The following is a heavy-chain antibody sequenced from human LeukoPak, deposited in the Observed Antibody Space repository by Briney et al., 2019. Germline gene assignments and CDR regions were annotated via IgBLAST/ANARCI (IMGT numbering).Heavy chain of an antibody. D-gene: IGHD3-3*01. J-gene: IGHJ6*02. Sequence: SETLSLTCAVYGGSFSGYYWSWIRQPPGKGLEWIGEINHSGSTNYNPSLKSRVTISVDTSKNQFSLKLSSVTAADTAVYYCARHIPHYDFWSGVSYYYYGMDVWGQGTTVTVSS. V-gene: IGHV4-34*01. CDR3: ARHIPHYDFWSGVSYYYYGMDV. CDR2: INHSGST. CDR1: GGSFSGYY.